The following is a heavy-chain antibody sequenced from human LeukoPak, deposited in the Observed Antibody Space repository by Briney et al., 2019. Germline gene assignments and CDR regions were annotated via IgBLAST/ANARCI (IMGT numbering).Heavy chain of an antibody. CDR1: SVSISTFF. V-gene: IGHV4-59*01. J-gene: IGHJ5*02. CDR2: IHYSGDT. Sequence: SETLSLTCSVSSVSISTFFWSWIRQPPGKGLEWIGSIHYSGDTKYNPSLKSRVSLSVDTSKQQFSLRLSSVTAADTAVYYCARAIRVGWFDPWGQGTLVTVSS. D-gene: IGHD1-26*01. CDR3: ARAIRVGWFDP.